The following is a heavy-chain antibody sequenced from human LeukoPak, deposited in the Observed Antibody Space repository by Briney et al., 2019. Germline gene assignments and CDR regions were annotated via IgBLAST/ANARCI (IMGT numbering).Heavy chain of an antibody. Sequence: PGGSLRLSCAASGFPFSDDWMGWVRQAPGKGLEWVGRIKKKGDDGTTDYAAPVKGRFTISSEHSKNMLYLEMSNLKIEDTAVYYCTTVTMVRDYDYWGQGTLVTVSS. V-gene: IGHV3-15*01. J-gene: IGHJ4*02. CDR1: GFPFSDDW. D-gene: IGHD3-10*01. CDR3: TTVTMVRDYDY. CDR2: IKKKGDDGTT.